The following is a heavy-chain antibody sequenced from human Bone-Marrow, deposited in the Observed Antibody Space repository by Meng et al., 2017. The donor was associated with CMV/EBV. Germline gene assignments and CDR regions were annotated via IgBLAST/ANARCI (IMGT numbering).Heavy chain of an antibody. J-gene: IGHJ3*02. CDR1: GFTFDDYA. D-gene: IGHD1-26*01. Sequence: GESLKISCAASGFTFDDYAMHWVRQAPGKGLEWVAVIWYDGSNKYYADSVKGRFTISRDKSKNSLYLQMNSLRAEDTAVYYCARDSGGSYPNDAFDIWGQGTMVTVSS. V-gene: IGHV3-33*08. CDR2: IWYDGSNK. CDR3: ARDSGGSYPNDAFDI.